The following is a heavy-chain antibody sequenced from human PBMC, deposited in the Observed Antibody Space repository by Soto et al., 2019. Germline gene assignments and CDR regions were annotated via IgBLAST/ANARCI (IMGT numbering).Heavy chain of an antibody. V-gene: IGHV3-23*01. CDR3: TKGSMPAVGRVFFES. Sequence: PGGSLRLSCEASGFFFNGFDMSWVRQAPGMGLEWVSTMSANAGNINYAGSVRGRFSISRDSSKNSVDLQMNSLRVEDTAVYFCTKGSMPAVGRVFFESWGQGTLVTVSS. D-gene: IGHD3-3*01. CDR2: MSANAGNI. CDR1: GFFFNGFD. J-gene: IGHJ1*01.